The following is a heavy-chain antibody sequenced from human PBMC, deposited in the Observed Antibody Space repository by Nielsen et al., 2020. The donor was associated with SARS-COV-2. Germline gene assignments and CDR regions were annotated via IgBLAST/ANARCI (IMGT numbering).Heavy chain of an antibody. CDR3: AREEFLVGPAAAGTLGNYYYYMDV. J-gene: IGHJ6*03. D-gene: IGHD6-13*01. Sequence: VRQAPGKGLEWVSSISSSSSYIYYADSVKGRFTISRDNAKNSLYLQMNSLRAEDTAVYYCAREEFLVGPAAAGTLGNYYYYMDVWGKGTTVTVSS. V-gene: IGHV3-21*01. CDR2: ISSSSSYI.